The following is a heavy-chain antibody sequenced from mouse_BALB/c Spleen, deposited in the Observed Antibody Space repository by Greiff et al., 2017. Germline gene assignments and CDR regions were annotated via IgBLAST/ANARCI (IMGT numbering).Heavy chain of an antibody. J-gene: IGHJ4*01. Sequence: VQLQQSGPELVKPGASVKMSCKASGYTFTSYWINWVKQRPGQGLEWIGNIYPSDSYTNYNQKFKDKATLTVDKSSSTAYMQLSSPTSEDSAVYYCTRGGYYRYTYAMDYWGQGTSVTVSS. D-gene: IGHD2-14*01. CDR3: TRGGYYRYTYAMDY. CDR1: GYTFTSYW. CDR2: IYPSDSYT. V-gene: IGHV1S126*01.